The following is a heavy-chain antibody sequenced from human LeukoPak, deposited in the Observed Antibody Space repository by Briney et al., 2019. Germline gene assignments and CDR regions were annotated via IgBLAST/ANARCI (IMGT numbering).Heavy chain of an antibody. CDR1: GGSISSSSYY. V-gene: IGHV4-39*01. D-gene: IGHD2-8*02. Sequence: SETLSLTCTVSGGSISSSSYYWGWIRQPPGKGLEWIGSIYYSVSTYYNPSLKSRVTISVDTSKNQFSLKLSSVTAADTAVYYCARQYWTSYFWGQGTLVTVSS. J-gene: IGHJ4*02. CDR2: IYYSVST. CDR3: ARQYWTSYF.